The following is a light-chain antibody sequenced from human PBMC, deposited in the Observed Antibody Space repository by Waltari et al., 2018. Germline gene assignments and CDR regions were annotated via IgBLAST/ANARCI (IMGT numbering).Light chain of an antibody. CDR2: DAS. V-gene: IGKV3-11*01. CDR3: QQRSN. Sequence: EIVLTQSPATLSLSPGERATISCRASQSVSSYLAWYQQKPGQAPRLLIYDASNRATGIPARFSGSGSGTDFTLTISSLEPEDFAVYYCQQRSNFGPGTKVDIK. J-gene: IGKJ3*01. CDR1: QSVSSY.